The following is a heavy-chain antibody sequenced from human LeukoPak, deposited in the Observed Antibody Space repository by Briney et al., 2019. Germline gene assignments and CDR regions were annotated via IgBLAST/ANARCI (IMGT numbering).Heavy chain of an antibody. V-gene: IGHV1-24*01. Sequence: ASVKVSCKVSGDALNELSMHWVRQSPGKGLEWMGSFHPEDGETIYAQKFQGRVSMTEDTSTDTADIELSSLKSEVTAVYYCAADRFCTSTTCFGNWFDPWGQGTLVTVSS. CDR1: GDALNELS. D-gene: IGHD2-2*01. CDR2: FHPEDGET. J-gene: IGHJ5*02. CDR3: AADRFCTSTTCFGNWFDP.